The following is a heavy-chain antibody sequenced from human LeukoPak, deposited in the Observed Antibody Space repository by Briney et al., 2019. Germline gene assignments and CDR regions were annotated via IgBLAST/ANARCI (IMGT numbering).Heavy chain of an antibody. J-gene: IGHJ6*02. V-gene: IGHV1-46*01. Sequence: GASVKVSCKASGGTFSSYAVSWVRQAPGQGLEWMGIINPSGGSTSYAQKFQGRVTMTRDTSTSTVYMELSSLRSEDTAVYYCARTLRGSPRDYGMDVWGQGTTVTVSS. D-gene: IGHD1-26*01. CDR1: GGTFSSYA. CDR2: INPSGGST. CDR3: ARTLRGSPRDYGMDV.